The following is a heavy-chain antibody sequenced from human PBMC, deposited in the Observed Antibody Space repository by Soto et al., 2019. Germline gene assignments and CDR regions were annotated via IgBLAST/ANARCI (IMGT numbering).Heavy chain of an antibody. J-gene: IGHJ6*02. CDR2: IIPIFGAL. D-gene: IGHD2-2*02. CDR3: ARRAVAPAPIGYFHYHLDV. V-gene: IGHV1-69*06. CDR1: GGTFDNYA. Sequence: QVQLVQSGAEVKKPGSSVKVSCKTSGGTFDNYAINWVRQAPGQGLEWMGGIIPIFGALNYAQKFQGRVTITADKSTSTASMELGSLTSENTAVYYCARRAVAPAPIGYFHYHLDVWGQGTTVTVSS.